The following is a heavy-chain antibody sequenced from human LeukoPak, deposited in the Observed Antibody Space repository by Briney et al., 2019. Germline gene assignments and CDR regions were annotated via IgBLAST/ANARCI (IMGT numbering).Heavy chain of an antibody. J-gene: IGHJ6*03. CDR3: ARHGPNDDSNYLMVGRPKYYYYYMDV. CDR2: INHSGST. Sequence: SETLCPTCAVYGGSFSGYYWSWIRQPPGKGLEWIGEINHSGSTNYNPSLKSRVTISVDTSKNQFSLKLSSVTAADTAVYYCARHGPNDDSNYLMVGRPKYYYYYMDVWGKGTTVTVSS. V-gene: IGHV4-34*01. D-gene: IGHD4-11*01. CDR1: GGSFSGYY.